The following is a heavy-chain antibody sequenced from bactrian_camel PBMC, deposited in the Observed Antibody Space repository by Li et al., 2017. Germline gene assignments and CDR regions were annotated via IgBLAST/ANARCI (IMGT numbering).Heavy chain of an antibody. CDR3: GAVPPLVFQCALGMSAPFRY. Sequence: HVQLVESGGGSVQAGGSLRLSCDLATYPYKQYGLAWFRQAPGKAREGVAAISSAGATLYADSVKDRFTISLDNPANTVYLQLNSLNPEDTAMYYCGAVPPLVFQCALGMSAPFRYWGQGTQVTVS. V-gene: IGHV3S56*01. CDR2: ISSAGAT. J-gene: IGHJ6*01. CDR1: TYPYKQYG. D-gene: IGHD1*01.